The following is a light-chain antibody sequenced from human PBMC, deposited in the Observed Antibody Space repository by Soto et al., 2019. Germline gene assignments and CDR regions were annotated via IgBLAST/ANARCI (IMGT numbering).Light chain of an antibody. J-gene: IGLJ1*01. CDR1: SSDVGAYNY. V-gene: IGLV2-14*01. CDR3: TSYSNRAPLV. Sequence: QSVLTQPASVSGSPGQSITLACTGTSSDVGAYNYVSWYQQHPGKAPKLMIYDVSNRPSGVSNRFSGSKSGNTASLTISGLQGEDEADSYSTSYSNRAPLVSRPGTKLTVL. CDR2: DVS.